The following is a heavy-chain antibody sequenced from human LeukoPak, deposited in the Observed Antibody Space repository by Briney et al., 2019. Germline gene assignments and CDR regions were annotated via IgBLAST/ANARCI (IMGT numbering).Heavy chain of an antibody. D-gene: IGHD3-9*01. CDR2: IYYSGST. CDR1: GDSISTYGLY. Sequence: SETLSLTCSVSGDSISTYGLYWSWIRQPPGKGLEWIGYIYYSGSTNYNPSLKSRVTISVDTSKNQFSLKLSSVTAADTAVYYCARGDRYFDWLNGFDYWGQGTLVTVSS. J-gene: IGHJ4*02. CDR3: ARGDRYFDWLNGFDY. V-gene: IGHV4-61*08.